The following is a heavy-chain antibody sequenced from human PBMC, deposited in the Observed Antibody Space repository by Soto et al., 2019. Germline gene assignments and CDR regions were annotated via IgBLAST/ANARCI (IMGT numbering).Heavy chain of an antibody. CDR2: ISGSGGST. CDR3: AKDQAVAGSLFDY. D-gene: IGHD6-19*01. CDR1: GFTFSSYV. V-gene: IGHV3-23*01. J-gene: IGHJ4*02. Sequence: LRLSCAASGFTFSSYVMSWVRQAPGKGLEWVSAISGSGGSTYDADSVKGRFTISRDNSKNTLYLQMNSLRAEDTALYYCAKDQAVAGSLFDYWGQGTLVTVSS.